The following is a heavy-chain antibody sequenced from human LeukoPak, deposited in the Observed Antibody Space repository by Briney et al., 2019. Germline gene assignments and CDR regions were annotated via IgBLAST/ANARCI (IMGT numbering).Heavy chain of an antibody. Sequence: ASVKVFCKASGYTFTSYCMHWVRQAPGQGLEWMGIINPSGGSTSYAQKFQGRVTMTRDTSTSTVYMELSSLRSEDTAVYYCARDLEGTGSGSYYRASMDVWGKGTTVTVSS. D-gene: IGHD3-10*01. CDR3: ARDLEGTGSGSYYRASMDV. J-gene: IGHJ6*04. CDR1: GYTFTSYC. CDR2: INPSGGST. V-gene: IGHV1-46*01.